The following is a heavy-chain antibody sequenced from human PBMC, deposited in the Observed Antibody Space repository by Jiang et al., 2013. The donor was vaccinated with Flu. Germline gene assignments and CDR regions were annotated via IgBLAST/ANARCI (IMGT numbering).Heavy chain of an antibody. Sequence: VQLLESGGDLVQPGGSLRLSCAASGFTFSSYAMTWVRQAPGKGLEWVSSISGSGGPTFYADSVKGRFTIARDNSKNTLYLQMNSLRAEDTAVYYCAKLFGWPYNPTSLQYDYWGQGTLVTVSS. D-gene: IGHD4-11*01. CDR1: GFTFSSYA. J-gene: IGHJ4*02. CDR3: AKLFGWPYNPTSLQYDY. CDR2: ISGSGGPT. V-gene: IGHV3-23*01.